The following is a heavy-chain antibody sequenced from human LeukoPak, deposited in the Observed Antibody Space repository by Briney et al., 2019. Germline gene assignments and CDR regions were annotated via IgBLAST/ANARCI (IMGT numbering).Heavy chain of an antibody. CDR3: ARERFGDPGAFDI. V-gene: IGHV3-48*04. J-gene: IGHJ3*02. CDR1: GFTFGSYS. Sequence: RPGGTLRLSCAASGFTFGSYSMNWVRQAPGKGLEWVSYISSSSSTIYYADSVKGRFTTSRDNAKNSLYLQMNSLRAEDTAVYYCARERFGDPGAFDIWGQGTMVTVSS. D-gene: IGHD3-10*01. CDR2: ISSSSSTI.